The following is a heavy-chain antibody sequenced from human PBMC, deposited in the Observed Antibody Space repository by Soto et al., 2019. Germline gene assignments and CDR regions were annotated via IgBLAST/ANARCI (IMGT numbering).Heavy chain of an antibody. CDR3: ARDLGGGYDYPFDY. CDR1: GGSISSYY. V-gene: IGHV4-59*01. J-gene: IGHJ4*02. CDR2: IYYSGST. D-gene: IGHD5-12*01. Sequence: PSETLSLTCTVSGGSISSYYWSWIRQPPGKGLEWIGYIYYSGSTNYNPSLKSRVTISVDTSKNQFSLKLSSVTAADTAMYYCARDLGGGYDYPFDYWGQGTLVTVSS.